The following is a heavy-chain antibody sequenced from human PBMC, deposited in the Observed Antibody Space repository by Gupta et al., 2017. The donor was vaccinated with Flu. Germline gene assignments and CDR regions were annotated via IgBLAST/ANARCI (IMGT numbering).Heavy chain of an antibody. J-gene: IGHJ5*02. CDR3: ANEGRGLEFGWFDP. CDR2: IYYSGST. V-gene: IGHV4-39*01. CDR1: SSYY. D-gene: IGHD3-3*01. Sequence: SSYYWGWIRQPPGKGLEWIGSIYYSGSTYYNPALKSRVTISVDTSKNQLSLKLRSVTAADTAVYYCANEGRGLEFGWFDPWGQGTLVTVSS.